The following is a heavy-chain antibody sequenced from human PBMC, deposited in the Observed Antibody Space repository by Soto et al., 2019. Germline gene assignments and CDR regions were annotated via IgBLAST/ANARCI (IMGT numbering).Heavy chain of an antibody. CDR1: GFTLSNYW. CDR2: INRDGSST. CDR3: ARDPAPGGWYDY. D-gene: IGHD6-19*01. J-gene: IGHJ4*02. Sequence: GGSLRLSCAASGFTLSNYWMHWVRQAPGKGLVWVSRINRDGSSTSYADSVRGRFTISRDSAKNTLYLQMNSLRAEDTAVYYCARDPAPGGWYDYWGQGTLVTVSS. V-gene: IGHV3-74*01.